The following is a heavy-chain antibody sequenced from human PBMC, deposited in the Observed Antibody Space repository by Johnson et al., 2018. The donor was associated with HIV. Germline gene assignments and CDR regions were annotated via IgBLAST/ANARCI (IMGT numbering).Heavy chain of an antibody. CDR2: IWYDGSNK. J-gene: IGHJ3*02. V-gene: IGHV3-30*19. CDR3: ARDFGLFLGKDDAFDI. Sequence: QVQLVESGGGVVQPGRSLRLSCVASGFTFSSYGMHWVRQAPGKGVQWVAVIWYDGSNKYYADSVKGRFTISRDNSKNTLYLQMNSLRAEDTAVYYCARDFGLFLGKDDAFDIWGQGTMVTVSS. CDR1: GFTFSSYG. D-gene: IGHD7-27*01.